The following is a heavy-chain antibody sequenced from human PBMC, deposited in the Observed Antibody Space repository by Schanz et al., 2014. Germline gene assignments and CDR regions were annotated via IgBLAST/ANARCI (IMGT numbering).Heavy chain of an antibody. CDR2: IHSTGGTT. CDR3: ASVLTTWGGMDV. D-gene: IGHD2-8*01. CDR1: EYTFTRHY. J-gene: IGHJ6*02. Sequence: QVQWVQSGADVKKPGTAVKVSCKASEYTFTRHYMHWVRQAPGQGLEWMGIIHSTGGTTSHAQKFQGRVTMTRDTSTSTVYMELSSLRSEDTAVYYCASVLTTWGGMDVWGQGTTVTVSS. V-gene: IGHV1-46*01.